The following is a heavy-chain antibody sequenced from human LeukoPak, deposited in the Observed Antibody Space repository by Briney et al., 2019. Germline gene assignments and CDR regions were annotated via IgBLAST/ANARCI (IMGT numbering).Heavy chain of an antibody. CDR1: GYTFTSYG. D-gene: IGHD5-24*01. Sequence: ASVKVSCKASGYTFTSYGISWVRQAPGQGLEWMGWISAYNGNTNYAQKLQGRVTMTTDTSTTTAYMDLRSLNSDDTAVYYCARSDGSPYWFRLWGQGPLVTVSS. J-gene: IGHJ4*02. CDR2: ISAYNGNT. V-gene: IGHV1-18*01. CDR3: ARSDGSPYWFRL.